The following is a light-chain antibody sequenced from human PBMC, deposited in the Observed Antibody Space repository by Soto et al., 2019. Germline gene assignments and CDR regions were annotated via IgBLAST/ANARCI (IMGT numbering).Light chain of an antibody. Sequence: EIVLTQSPGTLSLSPGERATLSCRASQSISSNFLAWYQQKPGQAPRLLIYGASSRATGIPDRFSGSGSGTDFTLTINRLEPEDFAGYYCQQYGSSPYTFGQGTKLEIK. CDR1: QSISSNF. CDR3: QQYGSSPYT. V-gene: IGKV3-20*01. CDR2: GAS. J-gene: IGKJ2*01.